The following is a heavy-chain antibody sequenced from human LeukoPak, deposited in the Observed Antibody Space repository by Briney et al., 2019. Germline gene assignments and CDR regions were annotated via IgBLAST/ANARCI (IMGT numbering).Heavy chain of an antibody. D-gene: IGHD3-9*01. V-gene: IGHV3-33*01. Sequence: PGGSLRLSCAASGFTFSNYGMHWVRQAPGRGLEWVSVIWYDGSNKYYADSVKGRFTISRDNSKSTLYLQMNSLRAEDTAVYYCARDGYFDGGLSYYYMDVWGKGTTVTVSS. CDR3: ARDGYFDGGLSYYYMDV. CDR1: GFTFSNYG. CDR2: IWYDGSNK. J-gene: IGHJ6*03.